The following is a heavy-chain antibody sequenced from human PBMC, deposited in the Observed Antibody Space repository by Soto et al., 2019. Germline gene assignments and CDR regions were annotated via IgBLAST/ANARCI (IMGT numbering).Heavy chain of an antibody. CDR1: GGSISSYY. CDR3: ARVSENDYIWGSYRSGPFDY. CDR2: IYYSGST. V-gene: IGHV4-59*01. J-gene: IGHJ4*02. Sequence: SETLSLTCTGSGGSISSYYWSWIRQPPGKGLEWIGYIYYSGSTNYNPSLKSRVTISVDTSKNQFSLKLSSVTAADTAVYYCARVSENDYIWGSYRSGPFDYWGQGTLVTVSS. D-gene: IGHD3-16*02.